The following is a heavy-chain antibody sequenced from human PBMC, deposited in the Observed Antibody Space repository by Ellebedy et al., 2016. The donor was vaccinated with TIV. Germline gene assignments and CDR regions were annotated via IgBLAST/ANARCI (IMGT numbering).Heavy chain of an antibody. V-gene: IGHV3-7*03. CDR3: ARDAYPYAMDV. D-gene: IGHD2-2*02. Sequence: PGGSLRLSCAGSGFTFSFYWMSWVRQAPGKGLEWVATIKQDGSEIHYVDSVKGRFTISRDNAKNSLYLQMNSLRVEDTALYYCARDAYPYAMDVWGQGTTVTVSS. CDR2: IKQDGSEI. J-gene: IGHJ6*02. CDR1: GFTFSFYW.